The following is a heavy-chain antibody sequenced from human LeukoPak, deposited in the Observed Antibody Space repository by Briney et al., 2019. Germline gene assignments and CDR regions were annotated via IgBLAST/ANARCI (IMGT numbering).Heavy chain of an antibody. Sequence: SETLSLTCTVSGGSISSGDCYWSWIRQPPGKGLEWIGFVYYRGNTYYNPSLKSRVTISIDTVKDQFSLRLTSVTAADTAVYYCARVAAHWFDPWGQGTLVTVSS. V-gene: IGHV4-30-4*01. CDR3: ARVAAHWFDP. CDR2: VYYRGNT. J-gene: IGHJ5*02. D-gene: IGHD6-25*01. CDR1: GGSISSGDCY.